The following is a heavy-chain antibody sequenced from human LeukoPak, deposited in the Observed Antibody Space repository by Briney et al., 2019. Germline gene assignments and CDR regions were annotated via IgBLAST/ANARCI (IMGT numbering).Heavy chain of an antibody. D-gene: IGHD6-13*01. CDR2: INHSGST. CDR1: GGSFSDYY. J-gene: IGHJ6*02. V-gene: IGHV4-34*01. Sequence: PSETLSLTCAVYGGSFSDYYWNWIRQPPGKGLEWIGEINHSGSTNYNPSLKSRVTISVDTSKNQFSLKLSSVTAADTAVYYCASKYSSSWYMDVWGQGTTVTVSS. CDR3: ASKYSSSWYMDV.